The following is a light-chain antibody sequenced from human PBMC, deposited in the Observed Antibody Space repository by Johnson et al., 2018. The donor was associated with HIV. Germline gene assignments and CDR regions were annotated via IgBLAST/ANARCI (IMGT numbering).Light chain of an antibody. CDR3: GTWDSSLNV. Sequence: QPVLTQPPSVSAAPGQKVTISCSGSSSNIGNNYVSWYQQLPGRAPKLLIYDNNKRPSGIPDRFSGSESGSSATLGITGLQTGDEADYYCGTWDSSLNVFGTGTKVTVL. CDR2: DNN. CDR1: SSNIGNNY. J-gene: IGLJ1*01. V-gene: IGLV1-51*01.